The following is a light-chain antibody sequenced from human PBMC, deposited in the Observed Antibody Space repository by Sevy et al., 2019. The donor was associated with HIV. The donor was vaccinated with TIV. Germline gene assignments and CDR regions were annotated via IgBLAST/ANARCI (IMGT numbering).Light chain of an antibody. J-gene: IGLJ1*01. V-gene: IGLV2-23*01. CDR1: SSNVGSNNL. CDR2: EGS. CDR3: CSYAGSSTFYV. Sequence: GSPEQSITISCTGTSSNVGSNNLVSWYQHHPGKAPKLLIYEGSKRPSGASNRFSGSKSDNTASLTISGLQAEDEADYYCCSYAGSSTFYVFGSGTKVTV.